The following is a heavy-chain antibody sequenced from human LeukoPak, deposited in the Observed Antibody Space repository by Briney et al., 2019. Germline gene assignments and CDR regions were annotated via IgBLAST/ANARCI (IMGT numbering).Heavy chain of an antibody. Sequence: SETLSLTCAVYGGSFSNYYWNWIRQPPGKGLEWLGEINDNGRANYNPSLMSRVTVSVDTSKNQFSLRLTSVTATDTAVYYCARVAHSDTSGYYLAYWGQGTRVTVSS. CDR2: INDNGRA. CDR3: ARVAHSDTSGYYLAY. J-gene: IGHJ4*02. D-gene: IGHD3-22*01. V-gene: IGHV4-34*01. CDR1: GGSFSNYY.